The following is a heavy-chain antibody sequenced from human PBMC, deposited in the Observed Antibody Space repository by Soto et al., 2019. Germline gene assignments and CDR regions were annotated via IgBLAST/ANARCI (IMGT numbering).Heavy chain of an antibody. V-gene: IGHV1-69*02. CDR2: IIPILGIA. CDR1: GGTFSSYT. J-gene: IGHJ5*02. CDR3: ARGFEYGSSGLNNWFDP. D-gene: IGHD6-6*01. Sequence: QVQLVQSGAEVKKPGSSVKVSCKASGGTFSSYTISWVRQAPGQGLEWMGRIIPILGIANYAQKFQGRVTITADKSTSTAYMELSSLRSEDTAVYYCARGFEYGSSGLNNWFDPWGQGTLVTVSS.